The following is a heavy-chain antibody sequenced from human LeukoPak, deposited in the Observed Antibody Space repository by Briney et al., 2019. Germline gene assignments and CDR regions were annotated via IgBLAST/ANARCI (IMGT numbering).Heavy chain of an antibody. CDR1: GGSISSYY. Sequence: ETLSLTCTVSGGSISSYYWGWIRQPPGKGLEWIGSIYYSGSAYYNPSLKSRVTISVDTSKNQFSLKLSSVTAADTAVYYCAREHCSGGSCYSIYYYYYMDVWGKGTTVTVSS. D-gene: IGHD2-15*01. J-gene: IGHJ6*03. CDR3: AREHCSGGSCYSIYYYYYMDV. V-gene: IGHV4-39*07. CDR2: IYYSGSA.